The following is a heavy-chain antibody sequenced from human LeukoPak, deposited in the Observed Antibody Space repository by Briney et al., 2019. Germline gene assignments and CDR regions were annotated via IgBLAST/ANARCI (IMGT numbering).Heavy chain of an antibody. CDR3: ARRLTQYDCFDP. J-gene: IGHJ5*02. Sequence: SQTLSLTCVISGDSVSSNSVTWNWIRQSPSRGLEWLGRTYYRSTWYNDYAVSVRGRITVNPDTSKNQFSLHLNSVTPEDTAVYYCARRLTQYDCFDPWGQGILVTVSS. V-gene: IGHV6-1*01. CDR1: GDSVSSNSVT. CDR2: TYYRSTWYN. D-gene: IGHD2-2*01.